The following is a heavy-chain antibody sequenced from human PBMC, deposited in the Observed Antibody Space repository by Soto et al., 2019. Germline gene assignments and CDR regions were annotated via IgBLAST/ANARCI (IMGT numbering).Heavy chain of an antibody. CDR3: IYLRRYCDFWSGYSDGYYYMDV. D-gene: IGHD3-3*01. CDR2: IKSKTDGGTT. J-gene: IGHJ6*03. Sequence: GGSLRLSCAASGFTFSNAWMSWVRQAPGKGLEWVGRIKSKTDGGTTDYAAPVKGRFTISRDDSKNTLYLQMNSLKTEDTAVYYCIYLRRYCDFWSGYSDGYYYMDVWGKGTTVTVSS. CDR1: GFTFSNAW. V-gene: IGHV3-15*01.